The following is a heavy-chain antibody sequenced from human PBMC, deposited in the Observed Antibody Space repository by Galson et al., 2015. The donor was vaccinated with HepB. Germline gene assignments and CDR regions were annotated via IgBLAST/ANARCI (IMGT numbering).Heavy chain of an antibody. D-gene: IGHD3-10*01. V-gene: IGHV4-59*01. J-gene: IGHJ5*02. Sequence: VYYGGSITYNPSLRGRVTISIDTSNNRFSLNLISVTAADTAVYYCARDNNYYGSGTFDPWGQGTLVTVSS. CDR3: ARDNNYYGSGTFDP. CDR2: VYYGGSI.